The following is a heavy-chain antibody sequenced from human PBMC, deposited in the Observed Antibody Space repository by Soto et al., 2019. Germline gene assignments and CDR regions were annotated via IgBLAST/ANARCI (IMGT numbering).Heavy chain of an antibody. Sequence: QVQLVKSGGGVVQPGRPLRLSCAASGFTFSSYAMHWVRQAPGKGLEWVAVISYDGSNKYYADSVKGRFTISRDNSKNTLYLQMNSLRAEDTAVYYCARVPSSSGRAHFDYWGQGTLVTVSS. V-gene: IGHV3-30-3*01. CDR2: ISYDGSNK. CDR1: GFTFSSYA. D-gene: IGHD2-15*01. J-gene: IGHJ4*02. CDR3: ARVPSSSGRAHFDY.